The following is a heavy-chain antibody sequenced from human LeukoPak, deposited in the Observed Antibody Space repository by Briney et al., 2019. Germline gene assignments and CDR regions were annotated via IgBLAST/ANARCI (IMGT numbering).Heavy chain of an antibody. D-gene: IGHD3-22*01. V-gene: IGHV4-39*01. Sequence: SETLSLTCTVAGGSITSGTCSWPWIRQPPGKGLELIATIHYSGSSYYYNPSLESRVTISLDPPSNQFSPKLSSVTAADTAFYLCARQRSRGYYNMILWVQGTRVTVSS. CDR3: ARQRSRGYYNMIL. CDR1: GGSITSGTCS. J-gene: IGHJ4*02. CDR2: IHYSGSSY.